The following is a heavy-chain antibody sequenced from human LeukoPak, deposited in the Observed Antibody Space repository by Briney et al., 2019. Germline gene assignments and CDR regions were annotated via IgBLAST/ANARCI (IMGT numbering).Heavy chain of an antibody. V-gene: IGHV3-21*01. J-gene: IGHJ4*02. CDR2: ISGRSSYI. CDR1: GFTVSSNS. Sequence: PGGSLRLSCTVSGFTVSSNSMNWVRQAPGKGLEWVSSISGRSSYIYYVDSVKGRFTISRDNAKNSLHLQMNSLRAEDTAVYYCARDIYGGNWPNDYWGQGTLVTVSS. D-gene: IGHD4-23*01. CDR3: ARDIYGGNWPNDY.